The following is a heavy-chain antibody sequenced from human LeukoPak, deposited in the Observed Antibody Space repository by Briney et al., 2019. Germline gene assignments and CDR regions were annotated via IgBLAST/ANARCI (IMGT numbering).Heavy chain of an antibody. D-gene: IGHD3-9*01. V-gene: IGHV3-21*04. Sequence: GGSLRLSCAASGFTFSSYSMNWVRQAPGKGLEWVSSISSSSSYIYYADSVKGRFTISRDNAKNSLYLQMNSLRAEDTALYYCAKGVYDILTGYLNYWGQGTLVTVSS. J-gene: IGHJ4*02. CDR1: GFTFSSYS. CDR2: ISSSSSYI. CDR3: AKGVYDILTGYLNY.